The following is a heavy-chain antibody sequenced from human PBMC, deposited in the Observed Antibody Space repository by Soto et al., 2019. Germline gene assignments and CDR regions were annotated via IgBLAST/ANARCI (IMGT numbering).Heavy chain of an antibody. D-gene: IGHD3-9*01. V-gene: IGHV3-11*05. CDR1: GFTLSDYY. CDR3: ARDADILTGSDAFDI. CDR2: ISSSRSYT. Sequence: GGSLRLSCAVSGFTLSDYYMSWIRQAPGKGLEWVSYISSSRSYTNYADSVKGRFTISRDNAKNPLYLQMNSLRVEDTAVYYCARDADILTGSDAFDIWGQGTMVTVSS. J-gene: IGHJ3*02.